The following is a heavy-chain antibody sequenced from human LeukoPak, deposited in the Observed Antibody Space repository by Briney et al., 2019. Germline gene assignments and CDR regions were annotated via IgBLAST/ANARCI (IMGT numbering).Heavy chain of an antibody. V-gene: IGHV3-21*01. Sequence: GGSLRLSCAASGFTFSSYSMNWVRQAPGKGLEWVSSISSSSSYIYYADSVKGRFTISRDNAKNSLYLRMNSLRAEDTAVYYCARAGLEQWLADYWGQGTLVTVSS. J-gene: IGHJ4*02. CDR1: GFTFSSYS. CDR2: ISSSSSYI. CDR3: ARAGLEQWLADY. D-gene: IGHD6-19*01.